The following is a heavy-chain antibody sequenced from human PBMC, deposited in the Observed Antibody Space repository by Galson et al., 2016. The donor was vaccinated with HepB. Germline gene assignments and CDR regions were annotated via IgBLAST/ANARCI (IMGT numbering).Heavy chain of an antibody. CDR1: GFTFSTYG. D-gene: IGHD5-12*01. V-gene: IGHV3-33*01. CDR3: ASEAPILAPTLDY. Sequence: SLRLSCAASGFTFSTYGMHWVRQAPGKGLEWVAVIWYDGSNKYYADSVRGRFTISRDNSKNTLYLQMNSLRAEGTAVYYCASEAPILAPTLDYWGQGTLVIVSS. CDR2: IWYDGSNK. J-gene: IGHJ4*02.